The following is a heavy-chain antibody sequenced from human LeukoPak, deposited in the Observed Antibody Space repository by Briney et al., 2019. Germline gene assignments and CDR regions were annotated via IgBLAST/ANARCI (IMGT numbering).Heavy chain of an antibody. D-gene: IGHD6-19*01. Sequence: ASVKVSCKASGYTFTSYGISWVRQAPGQGLVWMGWISAYNGNTNYAQKLQGRVTMTTDTSTSTAYMELRSLRSDDTAVYYCARVGAVAGTSSSDYWGQGTLVTVSS. J-gene: IGHJ4*02. CDR1: GYTFTSYG. CDR2: ISAYNGNT. V-gene: IGHV1-18*01. CDR3: ARVGAVAGTSSSDY.